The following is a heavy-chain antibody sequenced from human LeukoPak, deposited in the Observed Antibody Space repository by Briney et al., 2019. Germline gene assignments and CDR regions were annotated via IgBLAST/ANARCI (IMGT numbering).Heavy chain of an antibody. CDR1: GGSFSGYY. CDR2: INHSGST. J-gene: IGHJ4*02. CDR3: ARVPVYYDILTGYYLYSGTVYYFDY. Sequence: SETLSLTCAVYGGSFSGYYWSWIRQPLGKGLEWIGEINHSGSTNYNPSLKSRVTISVDTSKNQFSLKLSSVTAADTAVYYCARVPVYYDILTGYYLYSGTVYYFDYWGQGTLVTVSS. V-gene: IGHV4-34*01. D-gene: IGHD3-9*01.